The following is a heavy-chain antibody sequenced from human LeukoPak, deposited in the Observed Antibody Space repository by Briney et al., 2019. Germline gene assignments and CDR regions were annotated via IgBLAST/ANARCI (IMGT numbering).Heavy chain of an antibody. Sequence: SETLSLTCAVSGGSISSSNWSSWVRQPPGKGLEWIGEIYHIGSTNYNPSLKSRVTISVDKSKNQFSLKLSSVTAADTAVYYCAAPYCTNGVCYGWFDPWGQGTLVTVSS. CDR2: IYHIGST. CDR3: AAPYCTNGVCYGWFDP. V-gene: IGHV4-4*02. CDR1: GGSISSSNW. D-gene: IGHD2-8*01. J-gene: IGHJ5*02.